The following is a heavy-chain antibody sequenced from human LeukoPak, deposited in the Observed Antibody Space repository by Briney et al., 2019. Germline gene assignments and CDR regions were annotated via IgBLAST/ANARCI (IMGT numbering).Heavy chain of an antibody. CDR2: INPNSGGT. D-gene: IGHD6-6*01. CDR1: GYTFTGYY. V-gene: IGHV1-2*02. J-gene: IGHJ4*02. Sequence: ASVKVSCKASGYTFTGYYMHWVRQAPGQGLEWMGWINPNSGGTDYAQKFQGRVTMTRDTSISTAYMELSRLRSDDTAVYYCARELYSSSSEDYWGQGTLVTVSS. CDR3: ARELYSSSSEDY.